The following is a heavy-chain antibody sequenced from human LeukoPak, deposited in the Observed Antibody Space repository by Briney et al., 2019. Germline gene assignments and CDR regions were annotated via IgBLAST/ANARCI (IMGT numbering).Heavy chain of an antibody. CDR2: ISIGSITI. V-gene: IGHV3-48*01. J-gene: IGHJ4*02. D-gene: IGHD3-3*01. CDR3: ARAWGNDYDLNY. Sequence: GGSLRLSCAASGFIFSSYSMNWVRQAPGKGLEWVSHISIGSITIHYADSVKGRFTISRDNAKNSLFLQMNSLRVEDAAVYYCARAWGNDYDLNYWGQGTLVTVSS. CDR1: GFIFSSYS.